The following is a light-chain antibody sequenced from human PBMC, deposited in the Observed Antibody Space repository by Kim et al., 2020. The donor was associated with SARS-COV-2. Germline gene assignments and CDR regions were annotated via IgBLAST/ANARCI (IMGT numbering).Light chain of an antibody. J-gene: IGLJ3*02. V-gene: IGLV2-14*03. CDR3: SSYTSSTTRGV. Sequence: SITSSCTGTSSDVADYNYVSWYQQHPGKAPKLMIYDVSSRPSGVSNRFSGSKSGSTASLTISGLQTEDEADYYCSSYTSSTTRGVFGGGTKVTVL. CDR1: SSDVADYNY. CDR2: DVS.